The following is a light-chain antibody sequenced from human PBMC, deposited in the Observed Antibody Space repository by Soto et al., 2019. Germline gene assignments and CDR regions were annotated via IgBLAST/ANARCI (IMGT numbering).Light chain of an antibody. Sequence: EILLTQSPVTLSLSPGERATLSCRASQSVSSSYLAWYQQKPGQAPRLLIYGASSRATGIPDRFSGSGSGTDFTLTISRLEPEDFAVYYCQQYVNSAWTFGQGTKVDIK. CDR3: QQYVNSAWT. J-gene: IGKJ1*01. CDR1: QSVSSSY. CDR2: GAS. V-gene: IGKV3-20*01.